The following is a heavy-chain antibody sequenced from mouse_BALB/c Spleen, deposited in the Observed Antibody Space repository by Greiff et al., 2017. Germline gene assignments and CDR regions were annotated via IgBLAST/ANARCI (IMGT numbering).Heavy chain of an antibody. CDR3: ARGGARYAMDY. J-gene: IGHJ4*01. CDR2: ISSGGST. Sequence: EVQRVESGGGLVKPGGSLKLSCAASGFTFSSYAMSWVRQTPEKRLEWVASISSGGSTYYPDSVKGRFTISRDNARNILYLQMSSLRSEDTAMYYCARGGARYAMDYWGQGTSVTVSS. V-gene: IGHV5-6-5*01. CDR1: GFTFSSYA.